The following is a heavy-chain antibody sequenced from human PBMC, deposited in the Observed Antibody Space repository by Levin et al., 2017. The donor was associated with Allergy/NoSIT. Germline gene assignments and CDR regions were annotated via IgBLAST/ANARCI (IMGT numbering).Heavy chain of an antibody. Sequence: GGSLRLSCAASGFTFSSYGMHWVRQAPGKGLEWVAVISYDGSNKYYADSVKGRFTISRDNSKNTLYLQMNSLRAEDTAVYYCAKGPTTIFGVVTRLAAFDIWGQGTMVTVSS. J-gene: IGHJ3*02. CDR2: ISYDGSNK. CDR3: AKGPTTIFGVVTRLAAFDI. CDR1: GFTFSSYG. D-gene: IGHD3-3*01. V-gene: IGHV3-30*18.